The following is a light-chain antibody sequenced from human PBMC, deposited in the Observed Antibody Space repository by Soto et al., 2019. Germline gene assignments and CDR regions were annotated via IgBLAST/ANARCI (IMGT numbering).Light chain of an antibody. CDR1: QSMSRW. CDR3: QQYNVYPWT. V-gene: IGKV1-5*03. Sequence: DIRVNQSRSTLSASLGDRVTITCRCSQSMSRWLSWYQQKPGKAPKLLIYKATTLETGVPSRFRGSGSGTEFTLTISSLQPDDFATYFCQQYNVYPWTFGQGTKVDIK. CDR2: KAT. J-gene: IGKJ1*01.